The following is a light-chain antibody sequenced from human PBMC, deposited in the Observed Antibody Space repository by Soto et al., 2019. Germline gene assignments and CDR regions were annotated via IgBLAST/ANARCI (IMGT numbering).Light chain of an antibody. CDR3: QQYFTAPWT. CDR1: QTVLFSSNNENY. J-gene: IGKJ1*01. V-gene: IGKV4-1*01. Sequence: DIVMTQSPDSLAVSLGARATINCKSSQTVLFSSNNENYLAWYQQKPGQPPKLLLYWASTRESGVPDRFSGSGSGTDFTLTISSLQAEDVAVYDCQQYFTAPWTFGQGTKVEIK. CDR2: WAS.